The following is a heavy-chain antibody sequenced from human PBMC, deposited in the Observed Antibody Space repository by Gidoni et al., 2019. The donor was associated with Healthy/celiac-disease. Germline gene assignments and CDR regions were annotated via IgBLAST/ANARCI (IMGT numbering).Heavy chain of an antibody. V-gene: IGHV3-49*03. J-gene: IGHJ6*03. CDR3: TRDWSSSWYYYMDV. Sequence: EVQLVESGGGLVQPGRSLRLSCTASGFTFGDYAMSWFRQAPGKGLEWVGFIRSKAYGGTTEYAASVKGRFTISRDDSKSIAYLQMNSLKTEDTAVYYCTRDWSSSWYYYMDVWGKGTTVTVSS. CDR1: GFTFGDYA. D-gene: IGHD6-13*01. CDR2: IRSKAYGGTT.